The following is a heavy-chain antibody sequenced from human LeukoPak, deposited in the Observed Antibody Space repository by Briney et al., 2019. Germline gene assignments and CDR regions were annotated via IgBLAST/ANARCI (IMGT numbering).Heavy chain of an antibody. V-gene: IGHV4-34*01. J-gene: IGHJ3*02. CDR3: ARGRVIAWIHDAFDI. Sequence: SETLSLTCAVYGGSFSGYYWSWIRQPPGKGLEWIGEINHSGSTNYNPSLKSRVTISVDTSKNQFSLKLSSVTAADTVVYYCARGRVIAWIHDAFDIWGQGTMVTVSS. CDR2: INHSGST. CDR1: GGSFSGYY. D-gene: IGHD3-16*02.